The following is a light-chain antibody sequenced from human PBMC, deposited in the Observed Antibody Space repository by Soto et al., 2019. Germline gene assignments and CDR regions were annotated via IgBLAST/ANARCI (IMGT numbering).Light chain of an antibody. Sequence: QLVLTQSSSASASLGSSVKLTCTLSSGHNTYTIAWHQQQPGKAPRYLMKLERSGSYDKGSGVPDRFSGSSSGADRYLTISNLQSEDKADYYCETWDSNTHTVFGGGTQLTVL. CDR3: ETWDSNTHTV. V-gene: IGLV4-60*03. J-gene: IGLJ7*01. CDR2: LERSGSY. CDR1: SGHNTYT.